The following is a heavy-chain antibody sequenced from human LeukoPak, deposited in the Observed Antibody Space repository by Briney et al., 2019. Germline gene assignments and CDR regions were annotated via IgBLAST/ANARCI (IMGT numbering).Heavy chain of an antibody. D-gene: IGHD3-9*01. Sequence: LETLSLTCSVSGGSISTSPYYWGWIRQPPRKGLEWIGDIYCSGNTYYNPSLKSRVTISVDTSKNQVSLKVTSVTAADTALYYCARRRTYDILTGYPQYYFDYWGQGALVTVSS. CDR1: GGSISTSPYY. CDR2: IYCSGNT. J-gene: IGHJ4*02. CDR3: ARRRTYDILTGYPQYYFDY. V-gene: IGHV4-39*01.